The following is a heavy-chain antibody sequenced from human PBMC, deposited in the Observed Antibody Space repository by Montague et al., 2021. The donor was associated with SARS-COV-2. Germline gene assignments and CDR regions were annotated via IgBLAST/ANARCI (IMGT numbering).Heavy chain of an antibody. Sequence: TLSLTCSVSGGSISSGSYYWSWIRQPAGKGLEWIGRIYISGSTNYNPSLKSRVTMSVDTSKNQFSLKLSSVTAADTAVYYCARVTTKRTRYGSGSYRGFDAFDIWGQGTMVTVSS. CDR2: IYISGST. CDR1: GGSISSGSYY. V-gene: IGHV4-61*02. CDR3: ARVTTKRTRYGSGSYRGFDAFDI. J-gene: IGHJ3*02. D-gene: IGHD3-10*01.